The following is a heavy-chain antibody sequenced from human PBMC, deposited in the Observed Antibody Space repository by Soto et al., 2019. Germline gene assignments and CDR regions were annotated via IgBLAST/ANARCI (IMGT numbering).Heavy chain of an antibody. CDR3: ARGSGYYFIGDY. CDR1: GYTFTSYA. Sequence: QVQLVQSGAEVKKPGASVKVSCKASGYTFTSYAMNWVRQAPGQRLEWMGWINAGNGNTKYSQKFQGRVTITRDTSASTAYMELSSMRSEDTAVYNCARGSGYYFIGDYGGQGTLGTVSS. CDR2: INAGNGNT. V-gene: IGHV1-3*01. D-gene: IGHD3-22*01. J-gene: IGHJ4*02.